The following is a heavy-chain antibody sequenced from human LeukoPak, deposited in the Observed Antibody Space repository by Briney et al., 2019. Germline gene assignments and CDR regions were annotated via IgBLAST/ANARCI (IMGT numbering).Heavy chain of an antibody. CDR2: IYYSGST. D-gene: IGHD4-23*01. CDR3: ASGSKITHYGGNSYREGGAFDI. CDR1: GGSISGYY. Sequence: SETLSLTCTVSGGSISGYYWSWIRQPPGKGLEWIGYIYYSGSTNYNPSLKSRVTISVDTSKNQFSLKLSSVTAADTAVYYCASGSKITHYGGNSYREGGAFDIWGQGTMVTVSS. J-gene: IGHJ3*02. V-gene: IGHV4-59*01.